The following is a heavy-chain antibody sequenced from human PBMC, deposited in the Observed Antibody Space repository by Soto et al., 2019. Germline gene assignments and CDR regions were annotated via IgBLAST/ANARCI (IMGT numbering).Heavy chain of an antibody. V-gene: IGHV4-59*01. Sequence: SETLSLTCTVSGGSISSYYWSWIRQPPGKGLEWIGYIYYSGSTNYNPSLKSRVTISVDTSKNQFSLKLSSVTAADTAVYYCAREIKVGATGYFDYWGQGTLVTVSS. J-gene: IGHJ4*02. D-gene: IGHD1-26*01. CDR1: GGSISSYY. CDR2: IYYSGST. CDR3: AREIKVGATGYFDY.